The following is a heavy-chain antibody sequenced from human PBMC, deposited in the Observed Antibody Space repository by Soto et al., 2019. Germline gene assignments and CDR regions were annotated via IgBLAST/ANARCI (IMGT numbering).Heavy chain of an antibody. CDR3: ARDIAVAGNDPNWFDP. J-gene: IGHJ5*02. CDR2: IYHSGST. CDR1: GGSISSSNW. Sequence: SETLSLTCAVSGGSISSSNWWSWVRQPPGKGLEWIGEIYHSGSTNYNPSLKSRVTISVDKSKNQFSLKLSSVTAADTAVYYCARDIAVAGNDPNWFDPWGQGTLVTVSS. D-gene: IGHD6-19*01. V-gene: IGHV4-4*02.